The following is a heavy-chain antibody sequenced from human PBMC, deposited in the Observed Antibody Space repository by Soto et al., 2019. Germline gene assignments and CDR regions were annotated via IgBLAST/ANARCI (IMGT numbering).Heavy chain of an antibody. V-gene: IGHV1-8*01. CDR1: GYTFTSYD. D-gene: IGHD3-3*01. CDR3: ARASYYDFWSGYYWQSDYYYYYGMDV. CDR2: MNPNSGNT. J-gene: IGHJ6*02. Sequence: GASVKVSCKASGYTFTSYDINWVRQATGQGLEWMGWMNPNSGNTGYAQKFQGRVTMTRNTSISTAYMELSGLRSEDTAVYYCARASYYDFWSGYYWQSDYYYYYGMDVWGQGTTVTVSS.